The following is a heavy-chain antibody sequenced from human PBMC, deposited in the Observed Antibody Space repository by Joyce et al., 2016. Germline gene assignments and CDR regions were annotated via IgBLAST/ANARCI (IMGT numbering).Heavy chain of an antibody. CDR3: ARVTAISNYNANFDY. J-gene: IGHJ4*02. CDR1: GYTFTGHY. V-gene: IGHV1-2*07. CDR2: INPHRGGT. D-gene: IGHD4-11*01. Sequence: QVQLVQSGAEMKKPGASVKVSCKTSGYTFTGHYLHWVRQAPGQGLEWMGWINPHRGGTNYAHKFQGRFPLTRDTSINTAYMELSGLTFDDTAVYFCARVTAISNYNANFDYWGQGTLVTVSS.